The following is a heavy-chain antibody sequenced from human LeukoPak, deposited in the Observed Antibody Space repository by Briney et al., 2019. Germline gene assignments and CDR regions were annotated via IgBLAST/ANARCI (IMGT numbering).Heavy chain of an antibody. CDR3: ARAPGRSSSSYLGATNYYYYMDV. CDR2: IIPIFGTA. Sequence: ASVKVSCKASGYSFTNYGISWVRQAPGQGLEWMGGIIPIFGTANYAQKFQGRVTITTDESTSTAYMELSSLRSEDTAVYYCARAPGRSSSSYLGATNYYYYMDVWGKGTTVTVSS. CDR1: GYSFTNYG. J-gene: IGHJ6*03. D-gene: IGHD6-6*01. V-gene: IGHV1-69*05.